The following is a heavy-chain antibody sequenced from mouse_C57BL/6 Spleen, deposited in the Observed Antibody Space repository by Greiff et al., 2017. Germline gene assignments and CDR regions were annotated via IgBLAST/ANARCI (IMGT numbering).Heavy chain of an antibody. V-gene: IGHV1-69*01. Sequence: QVQLQQPGAELVMPGASVKLSCKASGYTFTSYWMHWVKQRPGQGLEWIGEIDPSDSYTNYNQKFKGKSTLTVDKSSSTAYMQRSSLTSEDSAVYYCARRDYEYYDMDYWGQGTSVTVSS. J-gene: IGHJ4*01. CDR1: GYTFTSYW. CDR3: ARRDYEYYDMDY. D-gene: IGHD2-4*01. CDR2: IDPSDSYT.